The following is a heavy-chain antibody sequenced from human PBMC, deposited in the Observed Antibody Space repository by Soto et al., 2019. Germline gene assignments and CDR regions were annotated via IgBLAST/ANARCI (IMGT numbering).Heavy chain of an antibody. J-gene: IGHJ4*02. Sequence: PGESLKISCKGSGYIFSNSWIAWVRQMPGKGLEWMGSIYPGDSDTRYSPSFQGQVTMSADKSISTAYLQWSSLKASDTAMYYCARRSQNRAMDFGDYWGQGTLVTVSS. V-gene: IGHV5-51*01. D-gene: IGHD5-18*01. CDR2: IYPGDSDT. CDR3: ARRSQNRAMDFGDY. CDR1: GYIFSNSW.